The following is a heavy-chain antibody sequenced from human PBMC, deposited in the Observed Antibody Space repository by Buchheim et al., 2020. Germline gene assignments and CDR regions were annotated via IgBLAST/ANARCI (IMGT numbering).Heavy chain of an antibody. Sequence: QVQLVQSGAEVKKPGASVKVSCKASGYTFTSYYMHWVRQAPGQGLEWMGIINPSGGSTSYAQKFQGRVTMTRDTSTSTVYMELSSLRSEDTAVYYCARETTTYYYDSSGSGRFDPWGQGTL. D-gene: IGHD3-22*01. V-gene: IGHV1-46*01. J-gene: IGHJ5*02. CDR1: GYTFTSYY. CDR3: ARETTTYYYDSSGSGRFDP. CDR2: INPSGGST.